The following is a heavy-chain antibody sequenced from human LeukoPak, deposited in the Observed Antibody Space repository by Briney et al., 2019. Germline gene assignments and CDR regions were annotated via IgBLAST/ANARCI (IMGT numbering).Heavy chain of an antibody. Sequence: GGSLRLSCAASGFTFSSYGMSWVRQAPGKGLEWVSAISGSGSGGSTYYADSVKGRFTISRDNSKNTLYLQMNSLRVEDTAVYYCAKATSVTTLFDYWGQGTLVTVSS. D-gene: IGHD4-17*01. CDR3: AKATSVTTLFDY. J-gene: IGHJ4*02. CDR2: ISGSGSGGST. CDR1: GFTFSSYG. V-gene: IGHV3-23*01.